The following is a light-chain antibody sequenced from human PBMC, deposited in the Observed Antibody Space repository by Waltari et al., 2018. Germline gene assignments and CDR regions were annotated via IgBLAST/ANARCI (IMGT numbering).Light chain of an antibody. CDR2: GAS. J-gene: IGKJ4*01. Sequence: EIVLTPSPGTPSLSPGERATLSCRASQSVHSNYLAWYQQRPGQAPRLLIYGASSRATGIPDRFSGSGSGTDFILTISRLEPEDFAVFYCQQYGNSPLTFGGGTKVEIK. CDR3: QQYGNSPLT. CDR1: QSVHSNY. V-gene: IGKV3-20*01.